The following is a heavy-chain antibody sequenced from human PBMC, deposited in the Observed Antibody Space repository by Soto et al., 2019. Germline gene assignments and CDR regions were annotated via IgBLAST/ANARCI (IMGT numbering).Heavy chain of an antibody. D-gene: IGHD5-12*01. CDR2: MSYSGGT. J-gene: IGHJ5*02. Sequence: WTWIRQPPGKGLACIGYMSYSGGTNYNPSLKSRVTISVDTYKNQFSLKLTSLTAADTAVYYCASDGGSGYLNWFDAWGQGTLVPVSS. V-gene: IGHV4-59*01. CDR3: ASDGGSGYLNWFDA.